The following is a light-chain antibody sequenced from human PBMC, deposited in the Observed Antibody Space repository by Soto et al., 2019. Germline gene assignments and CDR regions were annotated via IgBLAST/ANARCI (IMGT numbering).Light chain of an antibody. J-gene: IGKJ2*01. V-gene: IGKV3-20*01. CDR1: QSVTSSH. CDR2: GAS. CDR3: LLYFSPDRYT. Sequence: EIVLTQTPGTLSLSPGERATLSCRASQSVTSSHLAWYQQKPGQAPRLLIYGASTRATGIPDRFSGSGSDTDFSLTIRRLDPEDFAMYYCLLYFSPDRYTFCPGTKVHIK.